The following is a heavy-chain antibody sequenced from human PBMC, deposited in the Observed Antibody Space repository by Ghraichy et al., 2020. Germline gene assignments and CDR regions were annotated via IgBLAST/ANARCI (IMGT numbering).Heavy chain of an antibody. CDR1: GGSINNYY. V-gene: IGHV4-59*01. D-gene: IGHD2-15*01. Sequence: SETLSLTCTVSGGSINNYYWNWIRQPPGKGLEWIGYIYYSGSTNYNPSLKSRVTLSVDASKNQFSLKLSSVTAADTAVYYCARGSRSRGGCSGGSCYPDYWGQGTLVTVSS. CDR3: ARGSRSRGGCSGGSCYPDY. J-gene: IGHJ4*02. CDR2: IYYSGST.